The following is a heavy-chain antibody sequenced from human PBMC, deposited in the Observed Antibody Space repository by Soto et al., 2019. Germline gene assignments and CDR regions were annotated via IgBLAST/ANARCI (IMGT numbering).Heavy chain of an antibody. CDR2: IYYSGRT. J-gene: IGHJ4*02. CDR1: GGSISSGGYF. Sequence: VQLQESGPGLVKPSQTLSLTCTVSGGSISSGGYFWSWIRQHPGKGLEWIGNIYYSGRTYYNPSLESRVAISVDTSKNEFTLKVNSVTAADTAMDYCARFAKEENPKLESWYAFDFWGQGTLVTVSS. CDR3: ARFAKEENPKLESWYAFDF. V-gene: IGHV4-31*03. D-gene: IGHD6-13*01.